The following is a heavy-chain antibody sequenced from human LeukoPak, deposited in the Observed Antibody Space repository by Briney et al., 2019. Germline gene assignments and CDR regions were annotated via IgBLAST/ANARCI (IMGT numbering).Heavy chain of an antibody. CDR3: AKSGGYGLIDY. Sequence: SETLSLTCAVYGGSFSGYYWSWIRQPPGKGLEWIGNIYYSGSTYYNASLQSRVTISIDMSKNEFSLRLNSVTAADTAMYYCAKSGGYGLIDYWGQGTLVTVSS. D-gene: IGHD1-26*01. CDR2: IYYSGST. V-gene: IGHV4-34*01. CDR1: GGSFSGYY. J-gene: IGHJ4*02.